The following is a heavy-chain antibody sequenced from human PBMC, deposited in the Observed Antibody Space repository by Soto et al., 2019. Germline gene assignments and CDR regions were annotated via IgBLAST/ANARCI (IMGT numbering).Heavy chain of an antibody. J-gene: IGHJ6*03. CDR1: GFTFSSYS. CDR3: AKDISHGDAENSYYYMDG. V-gene: IGHV3-48*04. CDR2: ISSSSSTI. Sequence: QTGGSLRLSCAASGFTFSSYSMNWVRQAPGKGLEWVSYISSSSSTIYYADSVKGRFTISRDNAKNSLYLQMNSLRAEDTALYYCAKDISHGDAENSYYYMDGWGKGTTVTVSS. D-gene: IGHD4-17*01.